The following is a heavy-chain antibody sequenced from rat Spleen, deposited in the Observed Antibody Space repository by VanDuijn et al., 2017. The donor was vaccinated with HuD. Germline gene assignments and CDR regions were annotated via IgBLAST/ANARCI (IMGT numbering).Heavy chain of an antibody. CDR1: GLSLSSYG. CDR3: ARFTRVFDY. D-gene: IGHD1-4*01. V-gene: IGHV2-13*01. Sequence: QVQLKESGPGLVQPSQTLSLTCTVSGLSLSSYGVIWFRQPPGKGLEWMGVIWSGGSTYYNSVLKSRLSISRDTSKSQVFLKMNSLRSEDTATYYCARFTRVFDYWGQGVMVTVSS. J-gene: IGHJ2*01. CDR2: IWSGGST.